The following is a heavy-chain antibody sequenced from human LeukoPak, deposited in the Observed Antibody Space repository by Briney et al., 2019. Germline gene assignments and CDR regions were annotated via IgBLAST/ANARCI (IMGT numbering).Heavy chain of an antibody. CDR2: IIPIFGTA. CDR1: GGTFSSYA. J-gene: IGHJ4*02. V-gene: IGHV1-69*13. CDR3: ARDSSRAYCGGDCYSPLDY. D-gene: IGHD2-21*02. Sequence: SVKVSCKACGGTFSSYAISWVRQAPGQGLEWMGGIIPIFGTANYAQKFQGRVTITADESTSTAYMELSSLRSEDTAVYYCARDSSRAYCGGDCYSPLDYWGQGTLVTVSS.